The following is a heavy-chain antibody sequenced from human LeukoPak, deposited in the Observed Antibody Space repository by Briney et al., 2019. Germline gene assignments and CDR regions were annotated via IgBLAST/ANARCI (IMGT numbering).Heavy chain of an antibody. CDR1: GYALSRIT. D-gene: IGHD6-13*01. Sequence: ASVKVSCKASGYALSRITISWVRQAPGQGLEWMGWISLYNGNTNYAQKFQGSVTMTRDTSTTTVSMELRSLRSDDTAVYYCASPSSSYHDAFDIWGQGTMVNVSS. CDR3: ASPSSSYHDAFDI. CDR2: ISLYNGNT. J-gene: IGHJ3*02. V-gene: IGHV1-18*01.